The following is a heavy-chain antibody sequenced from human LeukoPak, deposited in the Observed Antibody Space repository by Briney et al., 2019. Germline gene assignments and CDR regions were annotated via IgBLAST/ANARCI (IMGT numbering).Heavy chain of an antibody. J-gene: IGHJ4*02. Sequence: GVSLRLSCAASGVTVSGNYMSWVRQAPGKGLEWVSVIYTAGSTYNADSVKGRFTISRDKSKNTLYLQMNTLRAEDTAVYFCAGGNTWPGLSYWGQGTLLTVSS. CDR3: AGGNTWPGLSY. CDR2: IYTAGST. V-gene: IGHV3-53*01. D-gene: IGHD6-25*01. CDR1: GVTVSGNY.